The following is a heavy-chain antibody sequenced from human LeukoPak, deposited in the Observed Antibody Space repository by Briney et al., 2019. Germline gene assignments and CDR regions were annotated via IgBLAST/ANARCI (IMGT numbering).Heavy chain of an antibody. CDR2: INGSGGST. J-gene: IGHJ4*02. V-gene: IGHV3-23*01. CDR1: GFTFSDYY. CDR3: AKRIQSAMATGY. D-gene: IGHD5-18*01. Sequence: GGSLRLSCAASGFTFSDYYMSWVRQAPGKRLEWVSDINGSGGSTYYADSVKGRFTISRDNSKNTLSLQMNSLRAEDTAVYYCAKRIQSAMATGYWGQGTLVTVSS.